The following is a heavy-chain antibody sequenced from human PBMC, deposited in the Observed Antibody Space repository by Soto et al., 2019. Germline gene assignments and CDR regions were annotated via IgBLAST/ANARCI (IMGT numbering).Heavy chain of an antibody. CDR2: ISGSGGST. V-gene: IGHV3-23*01. D-gene: IGHD4-17*01. J-gene: IGHJ6*03. CDR1: GFTFSSYA. CDR3: AKTLDYGDSYYYYMDV. Sequence: PGGSLRLSCAASGFTFSSYAMSWVRQAPGKGLEWVSAISGSGGSTYYADSVKGRFTISRDNSKNTLYLQMNSLRAEDTAVYYCAKTLDYGDSYYYYMDVWGKGTTVTVSS.